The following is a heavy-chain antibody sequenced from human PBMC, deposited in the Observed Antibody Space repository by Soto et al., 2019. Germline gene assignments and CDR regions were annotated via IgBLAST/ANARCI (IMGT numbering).Heavy chain of an antibody. CDR1: GYTFTSYG. Sequence: ASVKVSCKASGYTFTSYGISWVRQAPGQGLEWMGWITAYHGNTTYAQKLQGRVTMTTDTSTSTAYMELRSLRSDDTAVYYCARDSSRDYYYFFCYWSPYYYGMAFCGQGTTVTSP. CDR2: ITAYHGNT. D-gene: IGHD3-10*01. J-gene: IGHJ6*02. V-gene: IGHV1-18*01. CDR3: ARDSSRDYYYFFCYWSPYYYGMAF.